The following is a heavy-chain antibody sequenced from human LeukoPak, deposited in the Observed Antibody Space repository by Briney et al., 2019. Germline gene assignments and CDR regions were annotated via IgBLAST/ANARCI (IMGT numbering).Heavy chain of an antibody. D-gene: IGHD3-10*01. V-gene: IGHV1-2*02. CDR1: GYTFTGYY. CDR2: INPNSGGT. J-gene: IGHJ6*02. Sequence: ASVKVSCKASGYTFTGYYMHWVRQAPGQGLEWMGWINPNSGGTNYAQKFQGRVTMTRNTSISTAYMELSSLRSEDTAVYYCARVAAKITMVRGVIDYYGMDVWGQGTTVTVSS. CDR3: ARVAAKITMVRGVIDYYGMDV.